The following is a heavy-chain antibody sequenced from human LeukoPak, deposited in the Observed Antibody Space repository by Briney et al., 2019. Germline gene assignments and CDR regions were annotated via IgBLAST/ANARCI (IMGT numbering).Heavy chain of an antibody. CDR2: INPSGGST. V-gene: IGHV1-46*01. CDR3: ARGAPIGIVATTSALDI. Sequence: ASVKVSCKASGYTFTSDYMHWVRQAPGQGLEWMGIINPSGGSTSYAQKFQGRVTMTRDTSTSTVYMELSSLRSEDTAVYYCARGAPIGIVATTSALDIWGQGTMVTVSS. CDR1: GYTFTSDY. D-gene: IGHD5-12*01. J-gene: IGHJ3*02.